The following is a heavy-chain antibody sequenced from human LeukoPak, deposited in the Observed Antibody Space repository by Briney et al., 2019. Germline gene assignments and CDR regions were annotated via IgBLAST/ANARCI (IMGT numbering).Heavy chain of an antibody. CDR1: GGSISTYT. Sequence: SETLSLTCTVSGGSISTYTWCWIRQAAGKRLEWIGCFYTSGTTNYNPSLKSRVAMSVDTSKNQFSLRLSSVTAADTAVYYCARPGNYDFWSPYEDWGQGSLVTVPS. J-gene: IGHJ4*02. V-gene: IGHV4-4*07. CDR3: ARPGNYDFWSPYED. D-gene: IGHD3-3*01. CDR2: FYTSGTT.